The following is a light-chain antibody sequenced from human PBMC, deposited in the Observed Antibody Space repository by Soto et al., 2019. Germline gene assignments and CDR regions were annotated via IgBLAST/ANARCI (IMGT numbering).Light chain of an antibody. CDR3: SSYTSSSTLV. J-gene: IGLJ2*01. CDR2: EVS. V-gene: IGLV2-14*01. Sequence: QSVMTQPASVSGSPGQSITISCTGTSSDVGGYNYVSWYQQHPGKAPKLMIYEVSNRPSRVSNRFSGSKSGNTASLTISGLQAEDEADYYCSSYTSSSTLVFGGGT. CDR1: SSDVGGYNY.